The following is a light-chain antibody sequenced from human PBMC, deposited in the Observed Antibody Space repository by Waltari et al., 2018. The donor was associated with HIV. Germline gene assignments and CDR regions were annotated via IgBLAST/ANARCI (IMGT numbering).Light chain of an antibody. CDR3: QQSYGVPLI. CDR1: QSISSN. CDR2: DAS. V-gene: IGKV3-15*01. J-gene: IGKJ3*01. Sequence: EIVMTQSPATLSVSPGQRATVSCWASQSISSNLAWYQQRPGQAPRLLVYDASTRVAGIPARFSASGFATEFTLTISSLQPDDFATYYCQQSYGVPLIFGPGTKVNVK.